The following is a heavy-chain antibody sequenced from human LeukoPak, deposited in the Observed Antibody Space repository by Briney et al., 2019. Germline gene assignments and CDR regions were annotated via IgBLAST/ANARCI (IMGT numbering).Heavy chain of an antibody. D-gene: IGHD4-23*01. CDR2: INAGNGNT. CDR1: GYTFTSYA. J-gene: IGHJ4*02. Sequence: WASVTVSCKASGYTFTSYAMHWVRQAPGQRLEWMGWINAGNGNTKYSQKFQGRVTITRDTSASTAYMELSSLRSEDTAVYYCAREHPNGGGLPGDYWGQGTLVTVSS. CDR3: AREHPNGGGLPGDY. V-gene: IGHV1-3*01.